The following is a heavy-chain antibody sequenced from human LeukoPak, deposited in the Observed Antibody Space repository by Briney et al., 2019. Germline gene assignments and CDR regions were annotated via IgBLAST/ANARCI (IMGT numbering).Heavy chain of an antibody. V-gene: IGHV4-4*07. Sequence: PSETLSLTCTVSGGSISSYYWSWIRQPAGKGLEWIGRIYTSGSTNYNPSLKSRVTTSVDTSKNQFSLKLSSVTAADTAVYYCARSEPGGDFWSGYSYYFDYWGQGTLVTVSS. J-gene: IGHJ4*02. D-gene: IGHD3-3*01. CDR2: IYTSGST. CDR3: ARSEPGGDFWSGYSYYFDY. CDR1: GGSISSYY.